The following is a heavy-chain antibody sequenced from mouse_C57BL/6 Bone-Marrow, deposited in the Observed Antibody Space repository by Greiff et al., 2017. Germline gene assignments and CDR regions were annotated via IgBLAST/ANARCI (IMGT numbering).Heavy chain of an antibody. J-gene: IGHJ4*01. D-gene: IGHD2-5*01. CDR2: IDPEDGDT. CDR1: GFNIKDYY. Sequence: LVESGAELVRPGASVKLSCTASGFNIKDYYMHWVKQRPEQGLEWIGRIDPEDGDTEYAPKFQGKATMTADTSSNTAYLQLSSLTSEDTAVYYCTTNYSNYVGYAMDYWGQGTSVTVSS. CDR3: TTNYSNYVGYAMDY. V-gene: IGHV14-1*01.